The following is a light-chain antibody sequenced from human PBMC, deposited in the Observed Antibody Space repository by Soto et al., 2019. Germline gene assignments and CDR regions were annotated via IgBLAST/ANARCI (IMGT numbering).Light chain of an antibody. J-gene: IGLJ1*01. CDR3: RSYTSRATHV. CDR2: DVS. Sequence: QSALTQPDSVSGSPGQSISISCTGTSSDVGGYNYVSWCQQHPGKAPKLKIYDVSNRPSGVSNRFSCSKSGNTASLTISGLQAEHEAGYYRRSYTSRATHVFGTGTKLTV. V-gene: IGLV2-14*01. CDR1: SSDVGGYNY.